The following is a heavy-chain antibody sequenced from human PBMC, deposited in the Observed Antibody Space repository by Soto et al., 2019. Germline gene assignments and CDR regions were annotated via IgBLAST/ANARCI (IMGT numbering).Heavy chain of an antibody. CDR3: AREAPTTVTPFQH. V-gene: IGHV3-21*01. Sequence: GGSLRLSCAASGFTFSSYSMNWVRQAPGKGLEWVSSISSSSSYIYYADSVKGRFTISRDNAKNSLYLQMNSLRAEDTAVYYCAREAPTTVTPFQHWGQGTLVTVSS. D-gene: IGHD4-17*01. CDR2: ISSSSSYI. CDR1: GFTFSSYS. J-gene: IGHJ1*01.